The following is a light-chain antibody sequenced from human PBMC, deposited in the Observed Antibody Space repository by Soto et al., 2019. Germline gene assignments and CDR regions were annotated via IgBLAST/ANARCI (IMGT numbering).Light chain of an antibody. Sequence: DIQMTQSPSSLSASVGDRVTITCQASQDISNYLNWYQQKPGKAPKLLIYDASNLETGVPSRFSGSGSGTDFTFTISSLQPEDIATYYCQQYDNLPPGTFVQGTKVEIK. CDR1: QDISNY. V-gene: IGKV1-33*01. J-gene: IGKJ1*01. CDR3: QQYDNLPPGT. CDR2: DAS.